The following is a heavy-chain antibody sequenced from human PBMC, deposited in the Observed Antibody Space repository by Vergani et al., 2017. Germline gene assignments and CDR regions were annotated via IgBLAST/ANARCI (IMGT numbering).Heavy chain of an antibody. CDR3: ARSTGGYEYYYYMDV. D-gene: IGHD5-12*01. J-gene: IGHJ6*03. V-gene: IGHV3-23*01. CDR2: ISGSGGST. CDR1: GFTFSSYA. Sequence: EVQLLESGGGLVQPGGSLRLSCAASGFTFSSYAMSWVRQAPGKGLEWVSAISGSGGSTYYADSVKGRFTISRDNSKNTLYLQMNSLRAEDTAVYYCARSTGGYEYYYYMDVWGKGTTVTVSS.